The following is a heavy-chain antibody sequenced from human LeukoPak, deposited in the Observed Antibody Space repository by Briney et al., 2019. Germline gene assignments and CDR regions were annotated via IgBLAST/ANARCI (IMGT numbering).Heavy chain of an antibody. CDR3: RTFLGSSSSDAFDI. J-gene: IGHJ3*02. D-gene: IGHD6-13*01. V-gene: IGHV3-72*01. CDR1: GFTFSDHY. Sequence: GGSLRLSCAASGFTFSDHYMDWVRKPPGKGREWVGRPRNKANSYTTEYAASVKGRFTISRDDSKNSLYLQMNSLKTEDTAVYYCRTFLGSSSSDAFDIWGQGTMVTVSS. CDR2: PRNKANSYTT.